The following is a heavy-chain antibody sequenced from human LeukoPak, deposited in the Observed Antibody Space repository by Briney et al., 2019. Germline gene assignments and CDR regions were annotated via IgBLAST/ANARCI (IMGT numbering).Heavy chain of an antibody. CDR3: ARGYRGTAWFDP. Sequence: SQTLSLTCTVSGGSISSGCYYWSWHRQPAGKALDWIVRIYSSGSTNYTPSLKSRVTISIDTSKNQFYLKLSSVTAADTAVYYCARGYRGTAWFDPWGQGTLVTVSS. V-gene: IGHV4-61*02. CDR1: GGSISSGCYY. J-gene: IGHJ5*02. CDR2: IYSSGST. D-gene: IGHD1-26*01.